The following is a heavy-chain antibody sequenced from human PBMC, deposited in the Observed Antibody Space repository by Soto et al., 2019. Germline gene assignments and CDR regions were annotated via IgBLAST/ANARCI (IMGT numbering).Heavy chain of an antibody. D-gene: IGHD6-25*01. Sequence: SETLSLTCTVSGGSISSSSYYWGWIRQPPGKGLEWIGSIYYSGSTYYNPSLKSRVTISVDTSKNQFSLKLSSVTAADTAVYYCDRQSRAAGFDYWGQGTLVTVSS. J-gene: IGHJ4*02. CDR3: DRQSRAAGFDY. V-gene: IGHV4-39*01. CDR1: GGSISSSSYY. CDR2: IYYSGST.